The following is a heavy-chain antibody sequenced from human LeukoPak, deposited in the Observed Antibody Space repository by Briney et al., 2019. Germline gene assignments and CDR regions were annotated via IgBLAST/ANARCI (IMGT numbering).Heavy chain of an antibody. CDR3: ARGGGSYLDY. J-gene: IGHJ4*02. D-gene: IGHD1-26*01. Sequence: SETLSLTCTVSGGSISGCYWSWIRQPPGKGLEWIGYIYDSGSTNYNPSLKSRVTISVDTSKNQFSLRLSSVIAADTAVYYCARGGGSYLDYWGQGTLVTVSS. CDR1: GGSISGCY. V-gene: IGHV4-59*01. CDR2: IYDSGST.